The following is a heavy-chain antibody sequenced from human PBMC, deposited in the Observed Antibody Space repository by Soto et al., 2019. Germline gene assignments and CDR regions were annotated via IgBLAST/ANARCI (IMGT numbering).Heavy chain of an antibody. CDR1: GFSLRTSGVG. Sequence: QITLKESGPTLVKPTQTLTLTCTFSGFSLRTSGVGVGWIRQPPGKALEWLALIYWDDDKRYSPSLKSRLAXTXDXXXXXVXXXXXXXXXXXXATYYXXXXXRYGDYVLWGQGTMVIVSS. D-gene: IGHD4-17*01. CDR3: XXXXRYGDYVL. CDR2: IYWDDDK. V-gene: IGHV2-5*02. J-gene: IGHJ3*01.